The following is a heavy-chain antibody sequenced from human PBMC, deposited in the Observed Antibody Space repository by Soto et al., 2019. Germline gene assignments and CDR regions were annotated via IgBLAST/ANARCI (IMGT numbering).Heavy chain of an antibody. Sequence: QVQLQESGPGLVKPSETLSLTCTVSGDSISSYYWSWIRQPAGKGMEWIGRIHATENTNYNPSLKGRVTMSIDTSNIHFSLKLTSLTAADTAVYYCARALSSKPGLYFDHWGQGTLVTVSS. CDR1: GDSISSYY. CDR3: ARALSSKPGLYFDH. D-gene: IGHD6-6*01. V-gene: IGHV4-4*07. J-gene: IGHJ4*02. CDR2: IHATENT.